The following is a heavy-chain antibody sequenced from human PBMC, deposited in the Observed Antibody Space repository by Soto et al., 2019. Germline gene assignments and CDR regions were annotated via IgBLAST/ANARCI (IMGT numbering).Heavy chain of an antibody. Sequence: ASVKVSCKASGGTFSSYAISWVRQAPGQGLEWMGGIIPIFDTANYAQKFQGRVTFTADESTSTAYMELSSLRSEDTAVYYCARHDCISSSCYYYYYYGLDVWGLGTTVTVSS. CDR3: ARHDCISSSCYYYYYYGLDV. V-gene: IGHV1-69*13. CDR1: GGTFSSYA. CDR2: IIPIFDTA. J-gene: IGHJ6*02. D-gene: IGHD2-2*01.